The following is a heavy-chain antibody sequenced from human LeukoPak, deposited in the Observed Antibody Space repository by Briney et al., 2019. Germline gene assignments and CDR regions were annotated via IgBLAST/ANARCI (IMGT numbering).Heavy chain of an antibody. CDR3: ARGGYCSSTSCYPIDY. D-gene: IGHD2-2*01. CDR1: GYTFTSYD. CDR2: MNPNSGNT. V-gene: IGHV1-8*01. J-gene: IGHJ4*02. Sequence: ASVKVSCKASGYTFTSYDINWVRQATGQGLEWMGWMNPNSGNTGYAQKFQGRVTMTRDTSTSTVYMELSSLRSEDTAVYYCARGGYCSSTSCYPIDYWGQGTLVTVSS.